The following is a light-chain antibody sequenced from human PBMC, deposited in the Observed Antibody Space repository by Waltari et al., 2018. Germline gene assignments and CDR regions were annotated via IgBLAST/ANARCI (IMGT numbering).Light chain of an antibody. J-gene: IGLJ2*01. CDR2: DVV. CDR3: SSDVCSNVV. V-gene: IGLV2-11*01. CDR1: SSDFNGYNY. Sequence: QSALTQPRSVSGSPGQSVTISCSGTSSDFNGYNYVSWYQQLPGKAPKLMIYDVVKRPSGVPGRCSASKPGNTPSLTICGLQAGDVADYYCSSDVCSNVVFGGGTKLTVL.